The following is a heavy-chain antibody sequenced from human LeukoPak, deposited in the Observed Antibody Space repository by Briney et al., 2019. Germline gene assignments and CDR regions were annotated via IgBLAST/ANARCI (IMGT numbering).Heavy chain of an antibody. V-gene: IGHV3-23*01. Sequence: GGSLRLSCAASGFAFNTYAMSWVRQAPGKGLEWVSGITSIGSTYYADSVKGRFTISRDKSKHTLYLQMDSLRAEDTAVYYCANDWTTMIRGADYWGQGTLVTVSS. D-gene: IGHD3-10*01. J-gene: IGHJ4*02. CDR2: ITSIGST. CDR3: ANDWTTMIRGADY. CDR1: GFAFNTYA.